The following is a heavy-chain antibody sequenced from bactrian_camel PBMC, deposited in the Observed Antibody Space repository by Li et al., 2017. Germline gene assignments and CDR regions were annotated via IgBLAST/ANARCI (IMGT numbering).Heavy chain of an antibody. V-gene: IGHV3S53*01. D-gene: IGHD4*01. CDR2: TGSDKER. J-gene: IGHJ4*01. Sequence: VQLVESGGGSVQAGGSLSLSCVASAYESMTCLGWFRQAPGKEREGVAATGSDKERFYADFVKGRFTISQDNAKKTVYLQMNSLRPEDTAMYYCAAGCRFDKERRLSQEGYYYWGQGTQVTVS. CDR1: AYESMTC. CDR3: AAGCRFDKERRLSQEGYYY.